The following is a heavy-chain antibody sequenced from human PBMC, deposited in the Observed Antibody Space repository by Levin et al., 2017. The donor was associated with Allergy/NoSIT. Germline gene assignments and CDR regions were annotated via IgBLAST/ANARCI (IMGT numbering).Heavy chain of an antibody. D-gene: IGHD2-8*02. J-gene: IGHJ4*02. CDR1: GFTFSNYG. V-gene: IGHV3-30*03. CDR2: ISYDGSNK. Sequence: GGSLRLSCAASGFTFSNYGMHWVRQAPGKGLEWVAVISYDGSNKYYADSVKGRFTISRDNSKNTLYLQMNSLRPDDTAVYYCARDWWRFDYWGQGTLVTVSS. CDR3: ARDWWRFDY.